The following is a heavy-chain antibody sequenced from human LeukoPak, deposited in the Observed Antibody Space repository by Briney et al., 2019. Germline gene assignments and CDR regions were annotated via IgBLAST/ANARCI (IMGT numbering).Heavy chain of an antibody. CDR3: ARGACGGDCYLV. J-gene: IGHJ4*02. V-gene: IGHV4-59*01. CDR1: GGSFSGYY. D-gene: IGHD2-21*02. Sequence: PSETLSLTCAVYGGSFSGYYWSWIRQPPGKGLEWIGYIYYSGNTNYNPSLKSRVTISLDTSKNQFSLKLDSVTAADTAVYYCARGACGGDCYLVWGQGTLVTVSS. CDR2: IYYSGNT.